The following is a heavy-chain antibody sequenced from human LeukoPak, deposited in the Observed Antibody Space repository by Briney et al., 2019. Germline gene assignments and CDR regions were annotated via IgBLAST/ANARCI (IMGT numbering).Heavy chain of an antibody. CDR1: GFTVSSNY. J-gene: IGHJ4*02. CDR3: ARDRRYYGSGSGFDY. D-gene: IGHD3-10*01. V-gene: IGHV3-53*01. Sequence: RGSLRLSCAASGFTVSSNYMSWVRQAPGKGLEWVSVIYSGGSTYYADSVKGRFTISRDNSKNTLYLQMNSLRAEDTAVYYCARDRRYYGSGSGFDYWGQGTLVTVSS. CDR2: IYSGGST.